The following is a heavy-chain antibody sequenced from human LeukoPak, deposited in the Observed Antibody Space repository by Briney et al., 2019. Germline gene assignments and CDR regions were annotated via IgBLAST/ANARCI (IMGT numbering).Heavy chain of an antibody. V-gene: IGHV3-11*04. D-gene: IGHD3-10*01. Sequence: GGSLRLSCAASGFTFSDYYMSWIRQAPGKGLEWVSYISSSGSTINYADSVKGRFTISRDNAKNSLYLQMNSLRAEDTAVYYCARVRYYGSAHPDYWGQGTLVTVSS. CDR1: GFTFSDYY. J-gene: IGHJ4*02. CDR2: ISSSGSTI. CDR3: ARVRYYGSAHPDY.